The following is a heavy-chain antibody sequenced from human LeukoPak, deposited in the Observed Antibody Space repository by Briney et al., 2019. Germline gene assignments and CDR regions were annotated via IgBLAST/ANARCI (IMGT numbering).Heavy chain of an antibody. J-gene: IGHJ6*04. CDR2: INACNGNT. CDR3: ARDGGYCSGGSCYGDTWHYDYYYGMDV. CDR1: GYTFTSYA. Sequence: ASVKVSCKASGYTFTSYAMHWVRQAPGQRLEGMGWINACNGNTKYSQKFQGRVTITRDTSASTAYMELSSLRSEDTAVYYCARDGGYCSGGSCYGDTWHYDYYYGMDVWGKGTTVTVSS. V-gene: IGHV1-3*01. D-gene: IGHD2-15*01.